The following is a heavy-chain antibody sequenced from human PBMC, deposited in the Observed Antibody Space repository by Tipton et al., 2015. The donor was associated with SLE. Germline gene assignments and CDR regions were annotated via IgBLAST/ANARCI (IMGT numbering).Heavy chain of an antibody. V-gene: IGHV3-33*07. D-gene: IGHD2-2*01. CDR1: GFTFSNYV. J-gene: IGHJ4*02. CDR3: ARDPPPYCSSTSCQMIYLDY. Sequence: SLRLSCAASGFTFSNYVMYWVRQAPGKGLEWVAYIRFDSTRKYYADSVEGRLTVSRDKSKKTLYLQINSLRPEDTAVYYCARDPPPYCSSTSCQMIYLDYWGQGTLVTGSS. CDR2: IRFDSTRK.